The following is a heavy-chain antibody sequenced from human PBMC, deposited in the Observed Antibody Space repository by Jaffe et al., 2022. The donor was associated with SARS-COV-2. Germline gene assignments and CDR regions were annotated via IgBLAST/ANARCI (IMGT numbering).Heavy chain of an antibody. CDR1: GGSISSYY. CDR3: ARSWVSRDRNFDY. CDR2: IYYSGST. J-gene: IGHJ4*02. Sequence: QVQLQESGPGLVKPSETLSLTCTVSGGSISSYYWSWIRQPPGKGLEWIGYIYYSGSTNYNPSLKSRVTISVDTSKNQFSLKLSSVTAADTAVYYCARSWVSRDRNFDYWGQGTLVTVSS. D-gene: IGHD2-8*01. V-gene: IGHV4-59*01.